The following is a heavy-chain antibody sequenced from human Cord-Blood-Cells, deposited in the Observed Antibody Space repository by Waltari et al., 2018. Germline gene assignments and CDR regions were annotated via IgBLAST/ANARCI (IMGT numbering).Heavy chain of an antibody. CDR2: INHSGST. D-gene: IGHD1-1*01. J-gene: IGHJ4*02. CDR1: GGSFSGYY. CDR3: ARFTTGTTFDY. V-gene: IGHV4-34*01. Sequence: QVQLQQWGAGLLKPSETLSLTCAVYGGSFSGYYWSWIRQPPGKGLEWIGEINHSGSTNSNPSLKSRVTISVDTSKNQFSLKLSSVTAADTAVYYCARFTTGTTFDYWGQGTLVTVSS.